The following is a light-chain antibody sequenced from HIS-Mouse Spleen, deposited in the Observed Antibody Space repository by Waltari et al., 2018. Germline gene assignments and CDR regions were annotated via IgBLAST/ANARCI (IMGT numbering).Light chain of an antibody. CDR1: SSDVGSYNL. J-gene: IGLJ3*02. CDR3: CSYAGSSTWV. V-gene: IGLV2-23*01. CDR2: EGS. Sequence: QSALTQPASVSGSPGQSITISCTGTSSDVGSYNLVSWYQQHPGKAPKLMIYEGSKLPSGVSNRFSCSKSCNTASLTISGLQAEDEADYYCCSYAGSSTWVFGGGTKLTVL.